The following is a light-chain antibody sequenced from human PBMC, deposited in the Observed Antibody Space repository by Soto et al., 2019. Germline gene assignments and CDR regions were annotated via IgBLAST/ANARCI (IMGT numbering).Light chain of an antibody. V-gene: IGLV2-8*01. CDR3: SLYAGSNNEV. Sequence: QSALTQPPSASGSPGQSVAISCTGTSSDIGAYKFVSWYQQHPGKAPKLIIYEVSIRPSGVPDRFSGSKSGNTASLTVSGLLAEDEADYYCSLYAGSNNEVFGGGTQLTVL. CDR2: EVS. J-gene: IGLJ2*01. CDR1: SSDIGAYKF.